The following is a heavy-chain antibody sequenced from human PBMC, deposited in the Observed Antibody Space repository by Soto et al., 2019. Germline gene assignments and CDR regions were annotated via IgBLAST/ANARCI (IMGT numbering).Heavy chain of an antibody. Sequence: PGGSLRLSCAPAGFTFSSYGMHWVRQAPGRGLGWVAGIWSDGSKKYYGGSGKGRFTISRNNSKNTLYLQMNSLRAEDPAVYYCARDSGSGWDFDYWGQGTLVTVSS. CDR2: IWSDGSKK. CDR3: ARDSGSGWDFDY. J-gene: IGHJ4*02. D-gene: IGHD6-19*01. CDR1: GFTFSSYG. V-gene: IGHV3-33*01.